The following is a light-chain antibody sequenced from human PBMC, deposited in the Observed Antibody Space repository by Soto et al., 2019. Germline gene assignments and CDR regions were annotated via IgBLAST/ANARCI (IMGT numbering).Light chain of an antibody. J-gene: IGKJ1*01. CDR3: HQYATSRT. CDR2: GAS. Sequence: EIVLTQSPGTLSLSPGERATLSCRASQSVSSSYLAWYQQKPGQAPRVLIYGASNTATGISDRFSGSGSGTDFTLTISRLEPEDFAVYYCHQYATSRTFGQGTTVEIK. V-gene: IGKV3-20*01. CDR1: QSVSSSY.